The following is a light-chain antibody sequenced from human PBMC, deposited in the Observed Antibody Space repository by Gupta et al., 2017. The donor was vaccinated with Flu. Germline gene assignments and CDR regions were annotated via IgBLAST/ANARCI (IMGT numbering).Light chain of an antibody. V-gene: IGKV3-11*01. Sequence: EIVLTQSPAPLSLSPGESATLSCRASQSVRSYLAWYQQKPGQAPRLLIYDASNSATGIPARVSGSGSGTDFTLTISSLEPEDFAVYYCQQRSNWPLLYTFGQGTKLEIK. CDR3: QQRSNWPLLYT. CDR1: QSVRSY. CDR2: DAS. J-gene: IGKJ2*01.